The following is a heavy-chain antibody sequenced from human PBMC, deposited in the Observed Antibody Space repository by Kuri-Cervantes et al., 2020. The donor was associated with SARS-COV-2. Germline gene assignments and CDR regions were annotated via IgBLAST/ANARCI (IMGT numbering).Heavy chain of an antibody. CDR2: IIPILGTA. CDR1: GGTFSSYA. D-gene: IGHD4-17*01. J-gene: IGHJ3*02. V-gene: IGHV1-69*05. CDR3: ARGYGDQPYEYDAFDI. Sequence: SVKVSCKASGGTFSSYAISWVRQAPGQGLEWMGGIIPILGTANYAQKFQGRVTITTDESTSTAYMELSSLRSEDTAVYYCARGYGDQPYEYDAFDIWGQGTMVTVSS.